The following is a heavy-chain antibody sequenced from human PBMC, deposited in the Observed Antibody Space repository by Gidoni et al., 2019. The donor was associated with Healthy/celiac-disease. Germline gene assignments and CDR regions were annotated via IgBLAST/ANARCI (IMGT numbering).Heavy chain of an antibody. Sequence: QVQLVECGGGVVQPGRSLRLSCAASGFTFSSYAMHWVRQAPGKGLEWVAVISYDGSNKYYADAVKGRFTISRDNSKNTLYLQMNSLRAEDTAVYYCARGREYMDVWGKGTTVTVSS. CDR3: ARGREYMDV. CDR2: ISYDGSNK. V-gene: IGHV3-30-3*01. CDR1: GFTFSSYA. J-gene: IGHJ6*03.